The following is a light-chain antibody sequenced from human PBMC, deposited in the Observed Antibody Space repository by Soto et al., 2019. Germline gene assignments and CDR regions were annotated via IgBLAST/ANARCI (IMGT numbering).Light chain of an antibody. CDR3: QQRSNWPST. CDR1: QSVSRY. Sequence: EIVLTQSPATLSLSPGERATLSCRASQSVSRYLAWYQQKPGQAPRLLIYDASNRATGIPARFSGSGSGTDFTLTITSLEPADFAVYYCQQRSNWPSTFGGGTKVEI. V-gene: IGKV3-11*01. CDR2: DAS. J-gene: IGKJ4*01.